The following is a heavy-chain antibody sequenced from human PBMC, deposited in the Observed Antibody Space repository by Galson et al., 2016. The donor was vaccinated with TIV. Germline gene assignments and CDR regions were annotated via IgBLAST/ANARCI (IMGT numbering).Heavy chain of an antibody. D-gene: IGHD1-26*01. CDR3: ARGTEVGATAYRCSDL. V-gene: IGHV1-69*10. CDR1: GGTFSNYA. CDR2: IIPILGVA. Sequence: SVKVSCKASGGTFSNYAIRWVRQAPGHGLEWMGRIIPILGVANYAQKIQGRATITTDKSTSTAYMELTSLRSDDTAVYYCARGTEVGATAYRCSDLWGRGTLVTVSS. J-gene: IGHJ2*01.